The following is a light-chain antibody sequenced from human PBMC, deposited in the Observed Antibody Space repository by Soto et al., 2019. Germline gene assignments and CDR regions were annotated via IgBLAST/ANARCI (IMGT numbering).Light chain of an antibody. V-gene: IGKV3-15*01. Sequence: TVMTQSPATLSMSPGDRAALSCRASLNVATNMAWYQQKPGQAPRLLIYGASIRATGVPARFTGSGSGTDFTLTINNLQSEDFAVYYCHQYNTRLRTFGRGTRVEV. J-gene: IGKJ1*01. CDR2: GAS. CDR3: HQYNTRLRT. CDR1: LNVATN.